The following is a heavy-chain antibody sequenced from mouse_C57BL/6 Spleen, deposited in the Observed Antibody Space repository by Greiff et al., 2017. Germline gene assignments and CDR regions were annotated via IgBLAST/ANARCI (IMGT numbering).Heavy chain of an antibody. Sequence: QVQLQQPGAELVRPGTSVKLSCKASGYTFTSYWMHWVKQRPGQGLEWIGVIDPSDSYTNYNQKFTGKATLTVDTSSSTAYMQLSSLTSEDSAVYYCARKSFHWYFDVWGTETTVTVSS. CDR3: ARKSFHWYFDV. CDR1: GYTFTSYW. V-gene: IGHV1-59*01. CDR2: IDPSDSYT. J-gene: IGHJ1*03.